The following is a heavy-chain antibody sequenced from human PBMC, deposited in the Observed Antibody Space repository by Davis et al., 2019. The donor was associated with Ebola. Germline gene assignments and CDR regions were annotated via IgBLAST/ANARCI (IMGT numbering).Heavy chain of an antibody. V-gene: IGHV4-61*08. CDR2: MAYYGSA. J-gene: IGHJ4*02. D-gene: IGHD5-18*01. Sequence: ESLKISCTVSGGSVSSGAYYWSWLRQPPGKGLEWIGYMAYYGSATYSPSLRSRVTISVDKSKNQFSLELASVTTADTAVYFCARGDSRPYSYGFDSWGQGTLVTVSS. CDR1: GGSVSSGAYY. CDR3: ARGDSRPYSYGFDS.